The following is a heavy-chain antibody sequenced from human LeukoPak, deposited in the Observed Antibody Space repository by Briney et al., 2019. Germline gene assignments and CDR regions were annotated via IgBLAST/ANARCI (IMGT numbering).Heavy chain of an antibody. CDR2: INPNSGGT. CDR3: ARSDYGSNSPAFDI. J-gene: IGHJ3*02. V-gene: IGHV1-2*06. Sequence: GASVKVSCKASGGTFSSYTISWVRQAPGQGLEWMGRINPNSGGTNYAQKFQGRVTMTRDTSISTAYMELSRLRSDDTAVYYCARSDYGSNSPAFDIWGQGTMVTVSS. D-gene: IGHD4-23*01. CDR1: GGTFSSYT.